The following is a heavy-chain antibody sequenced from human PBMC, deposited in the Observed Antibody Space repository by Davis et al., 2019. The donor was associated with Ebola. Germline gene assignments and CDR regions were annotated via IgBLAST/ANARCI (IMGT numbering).Heavy chain of an antibody. CDR1: AGSISSGGYY. Sequence: PSETLSLTCTLSAGSISSGGYYWGWIRQPPGKGLEWIGSIYYSGSTYYSPSLKSRVIISVDTSKNQFSLKLRSVTAADTAVYYCARDSTWNSGLIDYWGQGTLVTVSS. CDR2: IYYSGST. CDR3: ARDSTWNSGLIDY. D-gene: IGHD1-7*01. J-gene: IGHJ4*02. V-gene: IGHV4-39*02.